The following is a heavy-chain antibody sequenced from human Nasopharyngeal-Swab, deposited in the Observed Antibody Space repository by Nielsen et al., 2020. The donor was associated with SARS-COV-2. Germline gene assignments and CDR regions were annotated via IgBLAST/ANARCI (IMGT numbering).Heavy chain of an antibody. D-gene: IGHD2-2*03. CDR2: IYHSGST. J-gene: IGHJ3*02. CDR1: GGSISSGGYS. CDR3: AGYCSSTSCYKDDAFDI. Sequence: SETLSLTCAVSGGSISSGGYSWSWIRQPPGKGLEWIGYIYHSGSTYYNPSLQSRVTISVDRSKNQFSLKLSSVTAADTAVYYCAGYCSSTSCYKDDAFDIWGQGTMVTVSS. V-gene: IGHV4-30-2*01.